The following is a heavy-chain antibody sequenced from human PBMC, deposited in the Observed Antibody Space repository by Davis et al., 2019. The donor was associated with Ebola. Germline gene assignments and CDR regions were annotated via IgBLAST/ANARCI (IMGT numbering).Heavy chain of an antibody. CDR3: ARHLVQYYYDSSGYYSAPAGMDV. CDR1: GDSIRSTVRY. J-gene: IGHJ6*02. CDR2: IYHDGTT. V-gene: IGHV4-39*01. D-gene: IGHD3-22*01. Sequence: SETLSLTCSISGDSIRSTVRYWGWIRQPPGKGPEWIGSIYHDGTTYHNPSLKSRLTISVDTSKGQFSLSLTSVTTADTAVYYCARHLVQYYYDSSGYYSAPAGMDVWGQGTTVTVSS.